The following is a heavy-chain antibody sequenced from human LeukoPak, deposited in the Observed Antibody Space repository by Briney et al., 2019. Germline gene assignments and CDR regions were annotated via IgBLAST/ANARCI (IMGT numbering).Heavy chain of an antibody. CDR2: INHSGST. CDR3: ARRRFGGPYYYYYYMDV. D-gene: IGHD3-10*01. V-gene: IGHV4-34*01. CDR1: GGSLSFYY. Sequence: PSETLSLTCGVSGGSLSFYYWSWIRQPPGKGLEWIGEINHSGSTNYNPSLKSRVTISVDTSKNQFSLKLSSVTAADTAVYYCARRRFGGPYYYYYYMDVWGKGTTVTISS. J-gene: IGHJ6*03.